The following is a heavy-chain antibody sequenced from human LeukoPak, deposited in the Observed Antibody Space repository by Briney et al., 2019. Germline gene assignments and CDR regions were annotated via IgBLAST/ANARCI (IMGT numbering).Heavy chain of an antibody. D-gene: IGHD3-22*01. CDR1: GGSFSGYY. J-gene: IGHJ5*02. CDR3: ARGGPRYYYDCRPGLADP. CDR2: INHSGST. V-gene: IGHV4-34*01. Sequence: SETLSLTCAVYGGSFSGYYWSWIRQPPAKGLEWIGEINHSGSTNYNPSLKSRVTISVDTSKNQFSLKLSSVTAADTAVYYCARGGPRYYYDCRPGLADPWGQGTLVTVSS.